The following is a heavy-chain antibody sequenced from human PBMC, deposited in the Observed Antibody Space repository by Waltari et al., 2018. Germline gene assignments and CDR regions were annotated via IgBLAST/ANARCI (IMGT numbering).Heavy chain of an antibody. V-gene: IGHV3-30*04. Sequence: QVQLVESGGTVVRPGKSLRLSCVGSGFILGSNGVTWVRQAPGKGLEWVAGVSYDGSETYYGDSVKGRFTISRDNSNNTLHLQKTSLRDEDTAIFYCARGPVDGTKRGAFDIWGQGTMVTVSS. CDR2: VSYDGSET. J-gene: IGHJ3*02. D-gene: IGHD1-1*01. CDR3: ARGPVDGTKRGAFDI. CDR1: GFILGSNG.